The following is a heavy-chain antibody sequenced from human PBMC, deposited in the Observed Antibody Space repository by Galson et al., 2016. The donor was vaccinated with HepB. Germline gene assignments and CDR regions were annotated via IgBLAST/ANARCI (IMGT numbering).Heavy chain of an antibody. D-gene: IGHD2/OR15-2a*01. CDR3: ARRHEYCPPVGCSVDY. V-gene: IGHV3-30*03. J-gene: IGHJ4*01. CDR1: GFASRNYG. CDR2: DSMDGRRK. Sequence: SLRLSCAASGFASRNYGMHWVRQAPGKGLEWVAADSMDGRRKWYAESVKGRFTISRDNFNNMLFLQMSNLRPDDTAVYFCARRHEYCPPVGCSVDYWGQGTLVSVSS.